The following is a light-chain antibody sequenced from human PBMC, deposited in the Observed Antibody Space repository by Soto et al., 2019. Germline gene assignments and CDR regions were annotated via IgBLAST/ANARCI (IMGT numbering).Light chain of an antibody. Sequence: QSALTQPPSASGTPGQRVTISCSGSSSNIGSNHVYWYQQVPGTAPKLLIYRNNQRPSGVPDRFSGSKSGTSASLAISGVRSEDEADYYCAGWDDSLSGVVFGGGTKLTVL. V-gene: IGLV1-47*01. CDR3: AGWDDSLSGVV. J-gene: IGLJ2*01. CDR1: SSNIGSNH. CDR2: RNN.